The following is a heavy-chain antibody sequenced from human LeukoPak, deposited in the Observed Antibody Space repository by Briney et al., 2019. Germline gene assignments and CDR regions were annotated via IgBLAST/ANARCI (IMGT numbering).Heavy chain of an antibody. J-gene: IGHJ3*02. Sequence: PGGSLRLSCAASGVTFEDYGMSWVRQAPGKGLEWVSGINWDGGSTGYGDSVKGRFTISRDNAKNCLYLQMNSLRAEDTALYYCARDRESCGGDCYSSNDAFDIWGQGTKVTVSS. V-gene: IGHV3-20*04. CDR1: GVTFEDYG. D-gene: IGHD2-21*02. CDR2: INWDGGST. CDR3: ARDRESCGGDCYSSNDAFDI.